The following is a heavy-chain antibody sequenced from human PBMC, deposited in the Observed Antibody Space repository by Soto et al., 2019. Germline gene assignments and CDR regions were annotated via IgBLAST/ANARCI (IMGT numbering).Heavy chain of an antibody. Sequence: SSETLSLTCTVSGGSISSGGYYWSWIRQHPGKGLEWIGYIYYSGSTYYNPSLKSRVTISVDTSKNQFSLKLSSVTAADTAVYYCARARAEGITIFGVVYNWFDPWGQGTLVTVSS. V-gene: IGHV4-31*03. CDR2: IYYSGST. J-gene: IGHJ5*02. CDR1: GGSISSGGYY. D-gene: IGHD3-3*01. CDR3: ARARAEGITIFGVVYNWFDP.